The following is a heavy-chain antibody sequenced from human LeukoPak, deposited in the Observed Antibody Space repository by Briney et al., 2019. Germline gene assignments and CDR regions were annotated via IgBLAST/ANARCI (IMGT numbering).Heavy chain of an antibody. CDR2: IKQDGSEK. J-gene: IGHJ4*02. V-gene: IGHV3-7*03. D-gene: IGHD5-12*01. CDR3: ARDPSQDYDSFDY. Sequence: GGSLRLSCAASGFTFRSYWMSWVRQAPGKGLEWVANIKQDGSEKYYVDSVKGRFTISRDNAKNSLYLQMNSLRAEDTAVYYCARDPSQDYDSFDYWGQGTLVTVSS. CDR1: GFTFRSYW.